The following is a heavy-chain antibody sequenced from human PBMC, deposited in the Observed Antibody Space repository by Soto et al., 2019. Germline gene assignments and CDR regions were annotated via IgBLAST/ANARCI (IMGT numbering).Heavy chain of an antibody. V-gene: IGHV3-48*03. J-gene: IGHJ4*02. CDR3: VRYCSTTLCNGVATRTFDY. CDR2: ISSSGSTV. Sequence: PGGSLRLSYAPSRFTFSTYEMHWVRQAPWKGLQCVSYISSSGSTVYYADSVKGRFTISRDNTRNSLYLQMNSLRDEDTALYYCVRYCSTTLCNGVATRTFDYWGQGTLVTVSS. D-gene: IGHD2-2*01. CDR1: RFTFSTYE.